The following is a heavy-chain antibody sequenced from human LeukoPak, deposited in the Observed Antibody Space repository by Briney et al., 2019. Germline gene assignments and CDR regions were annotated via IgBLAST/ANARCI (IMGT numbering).Heavy chain of an antibody. J-gene: IGHJ4*02. CDR2: ISYDGSNK. D-gene: IGHD2-15*01. CDR3: GRDSVVGYCSGGSCFGIDY. V-gene: IGHV3-30*04. CDR1: GFTFGSYA. Sequence: GRSLRLSCAASGFTFGSYAMHWVRQAPGKGLEWVAVISYDGSNKYYADSVKGRFTISRDNSKNTLYLQMNSLRAEDTAVYYCGRDSVVGYCSGGSCFGIDYWGQGTLVTVSS.